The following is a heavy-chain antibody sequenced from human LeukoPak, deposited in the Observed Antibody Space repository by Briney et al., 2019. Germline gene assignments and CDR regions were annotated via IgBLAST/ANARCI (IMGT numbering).Heavy chain of an antibody. J-gene: IGHJ4*02. D-gene: IGHD3-3*01. Sequence: ASVKVSCKASGYTFTGYYMHWVRQAPGQGLEWMGWINPNSGGTNYAQKFQGRVTMTRDTSISTAYMELSRLRSDDTAVYYCARTIFWSGYPYFDYWGREPWSPSPQ. CDR2: INPNSGGT. CDR1: GYTFTGYY. CDR3: ARTIFWSGYPYFDY. V-gene: IGHV1-2*02.